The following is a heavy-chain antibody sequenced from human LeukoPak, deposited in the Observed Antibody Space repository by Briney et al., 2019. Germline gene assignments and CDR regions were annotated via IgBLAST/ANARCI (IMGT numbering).Heavy chain of an antibody. CDR3: ARATRGALDY. Sequence: QTLSLTCAISGDSVSTNSATWNWIRQSPSRGLEWLGRTYYESKWSSDYAVSVRSRMTINPDTSKNRFSLQLNSVSPEDTAVYYCARATRGALDYWGQGTLVTVSS. J-gene: IGHJ4*02. CDR1: GDSVSTNSAT. V-gene: IGHV6-1*01. D-gene: IGHD3-16*01. CDR2: TYYESKWSS.